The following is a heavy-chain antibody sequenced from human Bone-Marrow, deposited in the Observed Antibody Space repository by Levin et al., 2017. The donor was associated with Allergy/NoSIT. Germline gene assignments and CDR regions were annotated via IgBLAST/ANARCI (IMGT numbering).Heavy chain of an antibody. D-gene: IGHD4-17*01. CDR1: GASIRSYY. J-gene: IGHJ6*02. V-gene: IGHV4-4*07. CDR3: ARVPSDLGDYPYYCSYYAMDV. Sequence: PSETLSLTCTVSGASIRSYYWTWIRQPAGKGLEWIGRVYASGATNFNPSLNRRLTMSVDTSKNQFSLKLNSVTAADTAVYYCARVPSDLGDYPYYCSYYAMDVWGPGTAVTVSS. CDR2: VYASGAT.